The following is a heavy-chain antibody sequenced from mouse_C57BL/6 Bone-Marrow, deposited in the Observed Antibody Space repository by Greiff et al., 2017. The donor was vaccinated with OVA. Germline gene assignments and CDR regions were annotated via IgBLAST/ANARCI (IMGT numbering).Heavy chain of an antibody. Sequence: EVQGVESGGGLVQPGGSLKLSCAASGFTFSDYYMYWVRQTPEKRLEWVAYISNGGGSTYYPDTVKGRFTISRDNAKNTLYLQMSRLKSEDTAMYYCARQGYYGNYDYAMDYWGQGTSVTVSS. D-gene: IGHD2-1*01. CDR3: ARQGYYGNYDYAMDY. CDR1: GFTFSDYY. CDR2: ISNGGGST. V-gene: IGHV5-12*01. J-gene: IGHJ4*01.